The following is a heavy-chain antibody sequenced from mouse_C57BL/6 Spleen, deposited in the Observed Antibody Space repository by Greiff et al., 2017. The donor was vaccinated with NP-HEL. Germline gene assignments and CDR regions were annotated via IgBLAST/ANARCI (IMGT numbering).Heavy chain of an antibody. D-gene: IGHD1-1*01. J-gene: IGHJ4*01. V-gene: IGHV5-17*01. CDR3: ARPSYYGSSLYYAMDY. CDR1: GFTFSDYG. Sequence: EVNLVESGGGLVKPGGSLKLSCAASGFTFSDYGMHWVRQAPEKGLEWVAYISSGSSTIYYADTVKGRFTISRDNAKNTLFLQMTSLRSEDTAMYYCARPSYYGSSLYYAMDYWGQGTSVTVSS. CDR2: ISSGSSTI.